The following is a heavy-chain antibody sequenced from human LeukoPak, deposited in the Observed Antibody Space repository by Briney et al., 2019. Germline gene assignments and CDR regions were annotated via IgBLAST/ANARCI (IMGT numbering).Heavy chain of an antibody. V-gene: IGHV5-51*01. CDR3: ASSKSSSWYPFYFDF. J-gene: IGHJ4*02. D-gene: IGHD6-13*01. CDR1: GYSFTSYW. Sequence: GESLKISCKGSGYSFTSYWIGWVRQMPGKGLEWMGIIYPGDSDTRYSPSFQGQVTISADKSFSTAYLQWSSLKAPDTAIYYCASSKSSSWYPFYFDFWGQGTLVTVSS. CDR2: IYPGDSDT.